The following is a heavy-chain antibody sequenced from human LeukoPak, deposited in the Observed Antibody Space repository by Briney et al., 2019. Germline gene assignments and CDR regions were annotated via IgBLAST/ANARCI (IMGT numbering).Heavy chain of an antibody. J-gene: IGHJ4*02. CDR3: ARESDIVATISPSDFDY. CDR1: GYTFTGYY. V-gene: IGHV1-2*02. CDR2: INPNSGGT. Sequence: GASVKVSCKASGYTFTGYYMHWVRQAPGQGLEWMGWINPNSGGTNYAQKFQGRVTMTRDTSISTAYMELSRLRSDDTAVYYCARESDIVATISPSDFDYWGQGTLVTVSS. D-gene: IGHD5-12*01.